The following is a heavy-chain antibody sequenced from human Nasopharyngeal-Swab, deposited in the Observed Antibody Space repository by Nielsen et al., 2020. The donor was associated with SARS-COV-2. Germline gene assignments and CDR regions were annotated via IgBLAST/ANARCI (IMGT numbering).Heavy chain of an antibody. CDR1: GGSVSSGSYY. Sequence: SETLSPTCTVSGGSVSSGSYYWSWIRQPPGKGLEWIGYIYYSGSTNYNPSLKSRVTISVDTSKNQFSLRLSSVTAAHTAVYYCARGGIIAADAFDIWGQGTMVTVSS. CDR2: IYYSGST. V-gene: IGHV4-61*01. CDR3: ARGGIIAADAFDI. J-gene: IGHJ3*02. D-gene: IGHD2/OR15-2a*01.